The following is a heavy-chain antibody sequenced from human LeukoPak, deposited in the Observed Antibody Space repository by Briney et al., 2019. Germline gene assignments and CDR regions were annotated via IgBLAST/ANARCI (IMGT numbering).Heavy chain of an antibody. Sequence: SGPTLVNPTETLTLTCTVSGFSLSNARMGVSWIRQPPGKSLEWLAHIFSNDEKSYSTSLKSRLTISKDTSKSQVVLTMTNMDPVDTATYYCARMATVPGPADYWGQGTLVTVSS. CDR1: GFSLSNARMG. CDR2: IFSNDEK. CDR3: ARMATVPGPADY. J-gene: IGHJ4*02. D-gene: IGHD4-11*01. V-gene: IGHV2-26*01.